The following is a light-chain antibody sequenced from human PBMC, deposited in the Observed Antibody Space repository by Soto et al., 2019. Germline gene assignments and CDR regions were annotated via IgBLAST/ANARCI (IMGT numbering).Light chain of an antibody. Sequence: EIVLTQSPGTLSLSPGERATLSCRASQSVNSSYLAWYQQKPGQAPRLLFYGASSRATGIPDRFSGSGSGTDFTLTISRLEPEDFAVYYCQQYGSSPRTFGGGTKVEIK. CDR3: QQYGSSPRT. CDR1: QSVNSSY. J-gene: IGKJ4*01. CDR2: GAS. V-gene: IGKV3-20*01.